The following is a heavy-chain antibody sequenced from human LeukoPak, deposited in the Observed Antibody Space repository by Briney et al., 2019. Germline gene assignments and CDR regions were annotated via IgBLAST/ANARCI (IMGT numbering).Heavy chain of an antibody. Sequence: PGGSLRLSCAASGFTFSSYAMSWVRQAPRKGLEWVSAISGSGGSTYYADSVKGRFTISRDNSKNTLYLQMNSQRAEDTAVYYCAKGSTVSYYYYYMDVWGKGTTVTVSS. J-gene: IGHJ6*03. CDR3: AKGSTVSYYYYYMDV. CDR1: GFTFSSYA. CDR2: ISGSGGST. D-gene: IGHD4-11*01. V-gene: IGHV3-23*01.